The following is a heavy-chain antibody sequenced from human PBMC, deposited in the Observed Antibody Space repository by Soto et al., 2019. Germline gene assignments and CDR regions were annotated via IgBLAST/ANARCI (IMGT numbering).Heavy chain of an antibody. CDR1: GGSMITSDYY. V-gene: IGHV4-39*01. Sequence: SSETLSHTCTFSGGSMITSDYYWGWIRQTPGKGLEYIGNIDYSGSTYYNPSLKSRVTISVDTSKNQFSLKLSSVTAADTAVYYCARHTPAISISDHWGQGTLVTVSS. J-gene: IGHJ4*02. CDR2: IDYSGST. D-gene: IGHD2-15*01. CDR3: ARHTPAISISDH.